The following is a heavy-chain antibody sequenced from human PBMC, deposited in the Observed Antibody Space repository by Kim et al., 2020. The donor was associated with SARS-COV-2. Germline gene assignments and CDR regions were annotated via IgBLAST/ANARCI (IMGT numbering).Heavy chain of an antibody. D-gene: IGHD4-17*01. V-gene: IGHV4-31*02. CDR3: ARTSRSTVVTHFDY. Sequence: SPAPTRRVTISGDTSKNQFSLKLSSVTAADTAVYYCARTSRSTVVTHFDYWGQGTLVTVSS. J-gene: IGHJ4*02.